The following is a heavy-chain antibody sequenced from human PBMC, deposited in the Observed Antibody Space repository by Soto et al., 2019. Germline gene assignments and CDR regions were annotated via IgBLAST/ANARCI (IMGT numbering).Heavy chain of an antibody. Sequence: SETLSLTCTVSGGSISSGDYYWNWIRQPPGKGLECVGYIYYSGSTNYNPSLKSRVTISVDTSKNQFSLKLSSVTAADTAVYYCARVTSGWGLVSYFDYWGQGTLVTVSS. D-gene: IGHD6-25*01. J-gene: IGHJ4*02. CDR3: ARVTSGWGLVSYFDY. CDR1: GGSISSGDYY. CDR2: IYYSGST. V-gene: IGHV4-61*08.